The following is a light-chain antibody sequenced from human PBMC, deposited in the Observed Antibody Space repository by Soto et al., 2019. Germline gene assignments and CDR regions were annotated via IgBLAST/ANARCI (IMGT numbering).Light chain of an antibody. CDR2: SIS. CDR1: QGISSY. J-gene: IGKJ5*01. V-gene: IGKV1-9*01. CDR3: LQLSNYPIS. Sequence: DIQMTQSPSFLSASVGDRVTVTCRASQGISSYLVWYQQKPGKAPKLLIHSISTLQSGVPSRFSGSGSGIEFTLTISSLQSEDFATYYCLQLSNYPISFGQGTRLEI.